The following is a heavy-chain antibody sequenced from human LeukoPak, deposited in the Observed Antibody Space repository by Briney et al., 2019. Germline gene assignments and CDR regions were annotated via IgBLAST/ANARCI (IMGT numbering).Heavy chain of an antibody. Sequence: ASVKVSCKASGYTFTSYDINWVRQATGQGLEWMGWMNPNSANTGYAQKFQGRVTMTRNTSISTAYMELSSLRSEDTAVYYCARLASSSWPLYYYYGMDVWAKGPRSPSP. CDR1: GYTFTSYD. D-gene: IGHD6-13*01. CDR2: MNPNSANT. J-gene: IGHJ6*02. V-gene: IGHV1-8*01. CDR3: ARLASSSWPLYYYYGMDV.